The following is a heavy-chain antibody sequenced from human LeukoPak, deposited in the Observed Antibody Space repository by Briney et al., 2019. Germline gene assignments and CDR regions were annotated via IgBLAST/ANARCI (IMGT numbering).Heavy chain of an antibody. CDR1: EFTFSSYS. V-gene: IGHV3-48*01. Sequence: QSGGSLRLSCAASEFTFSSYSMNWVRQAPGKGLEWVSYITNSGNSKSYADSVKGRFSISRDNVKYMLFLQMTGLRVEDTATYYCVKDLAYYYSGELYFDSWGQGTQVTVSS. J-gene: IGHJ4*02. D-gene: IGHD5-12*01. CDR2: ITNSGNSK. CDR3: VKDLAYYYSGELYFDS.